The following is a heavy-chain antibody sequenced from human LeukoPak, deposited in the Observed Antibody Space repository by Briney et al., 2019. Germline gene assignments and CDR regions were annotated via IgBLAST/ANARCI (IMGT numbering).Heavy chain of an antibody. D-gene: IGHD3-10*01. CDR2: IYDSGST. V-gene: IGHV4-39*01. J-gene: IGHJ5*02. Sequence: SETLSLTCTVSGGSISNYYWSWIRQPPGKGLEWIGSIYDSGSTYYNPSLKSRVTISVDTSKNQFSLKLNSVTAADTAVYYCARHYGPWGQGTLVTVSS. CDR1: GGSISNYY. CDR3: ARHYGP.